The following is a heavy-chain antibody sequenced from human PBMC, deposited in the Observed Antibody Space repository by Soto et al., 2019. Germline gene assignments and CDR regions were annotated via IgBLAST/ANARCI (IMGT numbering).Heavy chain of an antibody. CDR2: IWYDGSNK. CDR1: GFTFSSYG. CDR3: ARELCGGDCSSPYYYGMDV. V-gene: IGHV3-33*01. D-gene: IGHD2-21*02. Sequence: PGGSLRLSCAASGFTFSSYGMHWVRQAPGKGLEWVAVIWYDGSNKYYADSVRGRFTISRDNSKNTLYLQMNSLRAEDTAVYYCARELCGGDCSSPYYYGMDVWGQGTTVTVSS. J-gene: IGHJ6*01.